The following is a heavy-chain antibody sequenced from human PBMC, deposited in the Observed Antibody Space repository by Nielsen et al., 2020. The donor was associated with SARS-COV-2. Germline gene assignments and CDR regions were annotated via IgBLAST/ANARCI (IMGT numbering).Heavy chain of an antibody. Sequence: SETLSLTCTVSRGSISSYYWSWIRQPPGKGLEWIGYIYNSGSTNYNPSLKSRVAISVDTSKNQFSLKLSSVTAADTAVYYCARDGGPFYSGSYQEGGAFDIWGQGTMVTVSS. D-gene: IGHD1-26*01. V-gene: IGHV4-59*01. CDR3: ARDGGPFYSGSYQEGGAFDI. CDR1: RGSISSYY. J-gene: IGHJ3*02. CDR2: IYNSGST.